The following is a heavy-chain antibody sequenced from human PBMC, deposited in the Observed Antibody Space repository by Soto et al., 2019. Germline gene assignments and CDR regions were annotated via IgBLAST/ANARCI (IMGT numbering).Heavy chain of an antibody. Sequence: QVQLVESGGGVVQPGRSLRLSCTASGFTFSTYGMHWVRQAPSKGLEWVTVIWYDGSNKYYADSVKGRFTISRDNSKNTLYLQMNSLRADDTAVYYCARGGGSGSSFVGYYYYTLDVWGQGTPVIVSS. V-gene: IGHV3-33*01. D-gene: IGHD1-26*01. CDR3: ARGGGSGSSFVGYYYYTLDV. J-gene: IGHJ6*02. CDR1: GFTFSTYG. CDR2: IWYDGSNK.